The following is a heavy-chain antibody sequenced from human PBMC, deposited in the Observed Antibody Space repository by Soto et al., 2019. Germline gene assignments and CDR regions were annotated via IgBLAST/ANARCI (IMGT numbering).Heavy chain of an antibody. J-gene: IGHJ6*02. D-gene: IGHD3-9*01. CDR2: IKSKTDGGTT. Sequence: PGGSLRLSCAAAGFTFSNAWMNWVRQAPGKGLEWVGRIKSKTDGGTTDYAAPVKGRFTISRDDSKNTLYLQMNSLKTEDTAVYYCTTDLPYYDILTGYSDYGMDVWGQGTTVTVSS. V-gene: IGHV3-15*07. CDR3: TTDLPYYDILTGYSDYGMDV. CDR1: GFTFSNAW.